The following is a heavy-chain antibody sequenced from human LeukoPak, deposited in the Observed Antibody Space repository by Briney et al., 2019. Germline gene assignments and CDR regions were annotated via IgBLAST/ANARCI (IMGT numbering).Heavy chain of an antibody. CDR2: IKQDGSEK. D-gene: IGHD3-3*01. CDR1: GFTFRSYW. CDR3: ARDVYDFWSGTGRWFDP. J-gene: IGHJ5*02. V-gene: IGHV3-7*01. Sequence: PGGSLRLSCAASGFTFRSYWMSWLRQAPGKGLEWVANIKQDGSEKYYVDSVKGRFTISRDNAKNSLYLQMNSLRAEDTAVYYCARDVYDFWSGTGRWFDPWGQGTLVTVSS.